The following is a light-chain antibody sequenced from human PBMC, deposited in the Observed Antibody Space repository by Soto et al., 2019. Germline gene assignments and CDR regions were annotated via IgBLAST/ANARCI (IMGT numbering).Light chain of an antibody. CDR1: QSVLYSSNNKNY. J-gene: IGKJ1*01. Sequence: DIVLTQSPDSLAVSLGERATINCKSSQSVLYSSNNKNYLTWYQQKPGQPPKLLIYWASTRESGVPERFSGSGSGTDFPLTISSLQAEDVAVYYCQQYYSTRTFGQGTKVEIK. CDR3: QQYYSTRT. CDR2: WAS. V-gene: IGKV4-1*01.